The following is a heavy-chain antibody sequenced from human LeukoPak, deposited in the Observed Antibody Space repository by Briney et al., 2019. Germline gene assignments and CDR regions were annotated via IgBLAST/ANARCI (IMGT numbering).Heavy chain of an antibody. Sequence: SETLSLTCTVSGGSISSSSYYWGWIRQPPGKGLEWIGSIYYSGGTYYNPSLKSRVTISVDTSKNQFSLKPSSVTAADTAVYYCASGPITMVRGVIIEYYFDYWGQGTLVTVSS. V-gene: IGHV4-39*01. J-gene: IGHJ4*02. CDR2: IYYSGGT. CDR1: GGSISSSSYY. CDR3: ASGPITMVRGVIIEYYFDY. D-gene: IGHD3-10*01.